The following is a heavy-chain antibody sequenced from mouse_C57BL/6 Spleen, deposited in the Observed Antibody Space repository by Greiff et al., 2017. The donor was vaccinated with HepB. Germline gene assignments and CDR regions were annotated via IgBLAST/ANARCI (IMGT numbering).Heavy chain of an antibody. CDR1: GYTFTDYY. V-gene: IGHV1-76*01. CDR2: IYPGSGNT. D-gene: IGHD1-1*01. J-gene: IGHJ1*03. Sequence: QVQLQQSGAELVRPGASVKLSCKASGYTFTDYYINWVKQRPGQGLEWIARIYPGSGNTYYNEKFKGKATLTAEKSSSTAYMQLSSLTSEDSAVYFCASDYGSSDWYFDVWGTGTTVTVSS. CDR3: ASDYGSSDWYFDV.